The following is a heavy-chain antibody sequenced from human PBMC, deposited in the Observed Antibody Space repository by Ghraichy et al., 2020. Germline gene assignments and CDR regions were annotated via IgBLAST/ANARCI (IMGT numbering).Heavy chain of an antibody. CDR2: INHSGST. Sequence: SETLSLTCAVYGGSFSGYYWSWIRQPPGKGLEWIGEINHSGSTNYNPSLKSRVTISVDTSKNQFSLKLSSVTAADTAVYYCARGLLTTVYFQHWGQGTLVTVSS. V-gene: IGHV4-34*01. J-gene: IGHJ1*01. CDR1: GGSFSGYY. D-gene: IGHD4-17*01. CDR3: ARGLLTTVYFQH.